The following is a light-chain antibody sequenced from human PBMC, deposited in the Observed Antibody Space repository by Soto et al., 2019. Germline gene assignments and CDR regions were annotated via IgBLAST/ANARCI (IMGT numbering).Light chain of an antibody. CDR2: GTS. CDR3: QQYTTSSWT. V-gene: IGKV3-20*01. J-gene: IGKJ1*01. Sequence: EVVLTQSPGTLSLSPGERDTLSCRACQSFCSSYLAWYQQKLGQAPRVLIFGTSSWATGIPARFSGSWSGTDFTLSISRLEPEDFAVYYCQQYTTSSWTFGQGTKVDIK. CDR1: QSFCSSY.